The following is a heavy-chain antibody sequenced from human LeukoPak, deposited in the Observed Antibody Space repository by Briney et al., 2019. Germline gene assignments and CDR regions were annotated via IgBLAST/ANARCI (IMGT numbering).Heavy chain of an antibody. CDR2: INHSGST. J-gene: IGHJ4*02. CDR3: AREGVGRISPFDY. D-gene: IGHD2/OR15-2a*01. CDR1: GGSFSGYY. V-gene: IGHV4-34*01. Sequence: NSSETLSLTCAVYGGSFSGYYWSWIRQPTGKGLEWIGEINHSGSTNYNPSLKSRVTISVDTSKNQFSLKLSSVTAADTAVYYCAREGVGRISPFDYWGQGTLVTVSS.